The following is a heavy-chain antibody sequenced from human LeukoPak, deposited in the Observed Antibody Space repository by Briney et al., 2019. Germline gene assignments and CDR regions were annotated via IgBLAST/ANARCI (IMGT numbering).Heavy chain of an antibody. Sequence: GGSLRLSCAASGFTVSSNYMSWVRQAPGKGLEWVSVIYSGGSTYYADSVKGRFTISRDNAKNSLYLQMNSLRAEDTAVYYCARGASIASTWQFDYWGQGTLVTVSS. D-gene: IGHD6-6*01. CDR3: ARGASIASTWQFDY. J-gene: IGHJ4*02. CDR1: GFTVSSNY. V-gene: IGHV3-66*01. CDR2: IYSGGST.